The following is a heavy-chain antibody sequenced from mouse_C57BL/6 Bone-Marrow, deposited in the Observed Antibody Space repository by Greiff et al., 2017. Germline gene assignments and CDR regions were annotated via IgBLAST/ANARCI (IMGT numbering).Heavy chain of an antibody. CDR3: ARCRWLLRDWYFDV. V-gene: IGHV3-8*01. J-gene: IGHJ1*03. CDR2: ISYSGST. D-gene: IGHD2-3*01. Sequence: EVQLQQSGPGLAKPSQTLSLTCSVTGYSITSDYWNWIRKFPGHKLEYMGYISYSGSTSYNPSLKSRISITRDTSKNQYYLQLNSVTTEDTATYYCARCRWLLRDWYFDVGGTGTTVTVTA. CDR1: GYSITSDY.